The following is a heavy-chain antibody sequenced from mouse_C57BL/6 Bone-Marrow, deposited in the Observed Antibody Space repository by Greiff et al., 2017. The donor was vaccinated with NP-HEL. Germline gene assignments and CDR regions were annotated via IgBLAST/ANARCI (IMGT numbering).Heavy chain of an antibody. D-gene: IGHD1-1*01. CDR1: GYSFTSYY. V-gene: IGHV1-66*01. Sequence: QVQLQQSGPELVKPGASVKISCKASGYSFTSYYIHWVKQRPGQGLEWIGWIYPGSGNTKYNEKFKGKATLTADTSSSTAYMQLSSLTSEDSAVYYGARNGSSPYYYAMDYWGQGTSVTVSS. CDR2: IYPGSGNT. J-gene: IGHJ4*01. CDR3: ARNGSSPYYYAMDY.